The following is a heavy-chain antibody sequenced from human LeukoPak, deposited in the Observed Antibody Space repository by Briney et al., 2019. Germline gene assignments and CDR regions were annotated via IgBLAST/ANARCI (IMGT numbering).Heavy chain of an antibody. D-gene: IGHD1-26*01. CDR1: GFTFSSYR. CDR2: IKQDGSEK. Sequence: GGPLRLSCAASGFTFSSYRMNWVRQAPGKGLEWVANIKQDGSEKYYVDSVKGRFTISRDNAKNSLFLQMNSLRADDTAVYYCARDTRTFDYCGQGTLVTVSS. J-gene: IGHJ4*02. V-gene: IGHV3-7*01. CDR3: ARDTRTFDY.